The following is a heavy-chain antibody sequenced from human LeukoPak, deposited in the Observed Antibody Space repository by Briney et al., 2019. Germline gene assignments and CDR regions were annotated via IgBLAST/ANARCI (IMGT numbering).Heavy chain of an antibody. CDR1: GFTFSSYS. CDR3: ARDGMKDIVVVPAAADY. V-gene: IGHV3-21*01. D-gene: IGHD2-2*01. J-gene: IGHJ4*02. Sequence: GGSLRLSCAASGFTFSSYSMNWVRQAPGKGLEWVSSISSSSSYIYYADSVKGRFTISRDNAKNSLYLQMNSLRAEDTAVYYCARDGMKDIVVVPAAADYWGQGTLVTVSS. CDR2: ISSSSSYI.